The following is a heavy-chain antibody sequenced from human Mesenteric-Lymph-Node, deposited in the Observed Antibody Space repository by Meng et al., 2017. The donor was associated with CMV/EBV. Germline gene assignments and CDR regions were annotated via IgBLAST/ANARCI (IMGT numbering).Heavy chain of an antibody. J-gene: IGHJ4*02. CDR2: IYPGDSDT. Sequence: GESLKISCKASGYSFTTYWIAWVRQMPGESLECMGIIYPGDSDTEYSPSFQGHVTISADKSITTAYLHWSTLEASDTAMYYCAGGIAVGEYYFDYWGRGTLVTVSS. D-gene: IGHD6-19*01. CDR3: AGGIAVGEYYFDY. V-gene: IGHV5-51*01. CDR1: GYSFTTYW.